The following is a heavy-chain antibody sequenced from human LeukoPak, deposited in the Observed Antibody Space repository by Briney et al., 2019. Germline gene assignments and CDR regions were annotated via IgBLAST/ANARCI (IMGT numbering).Heavy chain of an antibody. Sequence: SETLSLTCTVSGGSISSSTYYWGWIRQPPGKGLEWIGSIYYSGSTYYNPSLKSRVTISVDTSKNQFSLKLSSVTAADTAVYFCARPTFSGYYSGPFDIWGQGTTVTVSS. CDR2: IYYSGST. J-gene: IGHJ3*02. CDR1: GGSISSSTYY. V-gene: IGHV4-39*01. D-gene: IGHD3-22*01. CDR3: ARPTFSGYYSGPFDI.